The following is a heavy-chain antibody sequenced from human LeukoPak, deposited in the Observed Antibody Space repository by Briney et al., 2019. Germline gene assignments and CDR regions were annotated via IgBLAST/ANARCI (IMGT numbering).Heavy chain of an antibody. D-gene: IGHD5/OR15-5a*01. J-gene: IGHJ4*02. Sequence: SVKVSCKAFGGTFSSHAISWVRQAPGQGLEWMGGIIPIFGTANYAQKFQGRVTITADESTSTAHMELSSLRSEDTAVYYCARTPTLSTGYFDYWGQGTLVTVSS. CDR2: IIPIFGTA. CDR1: GGTFSSHA. CDR3: ARTPTLSTGYFDY. V-gene: IGHV1-69*13.